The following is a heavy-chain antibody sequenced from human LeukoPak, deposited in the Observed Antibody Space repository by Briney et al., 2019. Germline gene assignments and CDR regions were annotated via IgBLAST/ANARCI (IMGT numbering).Heavy chain of an antibody. CDR2: IYHSGST. V-gene: IGHV4-38-2*02. Sequence: SETLSLTCTVSGYSISSGYYWGWIRQPPGKGLEWIGSIYHSGSTYYNPSLKSRVTISVDTSKNQFSLKLSSVTAADTAVYYCASSGYTYIYNYMDVWGKGTTVTVSS. D-gene: IGHD5-18*01. CDR3: ASSGYTYIYNYMDV. CDR1: GYSISSGYY. J-gene: IGHJ6*03.